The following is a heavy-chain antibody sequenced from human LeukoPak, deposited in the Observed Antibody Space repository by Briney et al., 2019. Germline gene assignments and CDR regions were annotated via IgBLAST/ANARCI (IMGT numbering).Heavy chain of an antibody. D-gene: IGHD5-24*01. CDR3: ARHLQFEGPDY. J-gene: IGHJ4*02. CDR1: GFYLSSYW. CDR2: IKQDGSEN. Sequence: GESLRLSCAGSGFYLSSYWMTWVRPAPGKGLEWVANIKQDGSENYYVDSVKGRFTISRDNAKNSLYLQMRSLRAEDTASYYCARHLQFEGPDYWGGGTLVTVSS. V-gene: IGHV3-7*01.